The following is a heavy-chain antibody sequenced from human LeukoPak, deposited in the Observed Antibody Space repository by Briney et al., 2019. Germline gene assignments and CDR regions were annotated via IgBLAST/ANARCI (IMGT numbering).Heavy chain of an antibody. V-gene: IGHV3-30-3*01. CDR1: GFTFSSYA. CDR3: ARDRIAAADTEGDAFDI. CDR2: ISYDGSNK. Sequence: GGSLRLSCAASGFTFSSYAMHWVRRAPGKGLEWVAVISYDGSNKYYADSVKGRFTISRDNSKNTLYLQMNSLRAEDTAVYYCARDRIAAADTEGDAFDIWGQGTMVTASS. D-gene: IGHD6-13*01. J-gene: IGHJ3*02.